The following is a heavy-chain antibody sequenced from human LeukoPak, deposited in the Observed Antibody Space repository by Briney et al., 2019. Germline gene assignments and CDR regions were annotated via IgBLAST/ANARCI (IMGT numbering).Heavy chain of an antibody. D-gene: IGHD3-9*01. J-gene: IGHJ4*02. CDR3: ARDYAGLPDY. CDR2: INGDGSTT. V-gene: IGHV3-74*03. Sequence: QTGGSLRLSCTASGFTFSTYWINWVRQSPGKGLVWVALINGDGSTTTHADSVKGRFTISRDNAKNTAYLQMNSLRDEDTAVYFCARDYAGLPDYWGQGTLVTVSA. CDR1: GFTFSTYW.